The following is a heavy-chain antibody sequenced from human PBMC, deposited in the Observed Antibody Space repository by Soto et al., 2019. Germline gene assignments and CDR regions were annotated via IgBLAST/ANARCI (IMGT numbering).Heavy chain of an antibody. CDR1: GGSISSYY. J-gene: IGHJ3*01. CDR3: ARLYGLDAFDF. D-gene: IGHD3-16*02. Sequence: QVQLQESGPGPVKPSETLSLTCTVSGGSISSYYWSWIRQPPGKGLEWIGYIFYSGSTYYNPSLKSRVTISVDTSKNQFSLKLSSVNAADKAVYYCARLYGLDAFDFWGQGTMVTVSS. V-gene: IGHV4-59*08. CDR2: IFYSGST.